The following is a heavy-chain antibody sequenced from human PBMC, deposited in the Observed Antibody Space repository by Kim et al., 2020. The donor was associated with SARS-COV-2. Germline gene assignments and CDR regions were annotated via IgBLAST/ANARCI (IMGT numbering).Heavy chain of an antibody. J-gene: IGHJ4*02. CDR1: GGSISSYY. CDR2: IYYSGST. Sequence: SETLSLTCTVSGGSISSYYWSWIRQPPGKGLEWIGYIYYSGSTNYNPSLKSRVTISVDTSKNQFSLKLSSVTAADTAVYYCARATPVYSSSSATSFDYWGQGTLVTVSS. CDR3: ARATPVYSSSSATSFDY. D-gene: IGHD6-6*01. V-gene: IGHV4-59*01.